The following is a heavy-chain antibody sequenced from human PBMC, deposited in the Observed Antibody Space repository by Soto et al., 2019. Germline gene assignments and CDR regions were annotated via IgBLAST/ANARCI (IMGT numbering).Heavy chain of an antibody. Sequence: PGGSLRLSCAASGFTFSSYAMSWVRHAPGRGLEWVSIISGKGGSTYYAASVKGRITISRDNTKNTLYLQMDSLTAQDTAVYYCAKGSAFSNSYSLDFDFWGQGALVTVSS. V-gene: IGHV3-23*01. CDR1: GFTFSSYA. D-gene: IGHD4-4*01. J-gene: IGHJ4*02. CDR2: ISGKGGST. CDR3: AKGSAFSNSYSLDFDF.